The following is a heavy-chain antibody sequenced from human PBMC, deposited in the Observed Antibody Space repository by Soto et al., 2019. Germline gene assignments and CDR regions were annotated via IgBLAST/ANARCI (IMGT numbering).Heavy chain of an antibody. V-gene: IGHV1-58*02. D-gene: IGHD3-10*01. CDR3: AASIGGGVRGVIL. CDR2: IVVGSGNT. Sequence: ASVKVSCKASGFTFTSSAMQWVRQARGQRLEWIGWIVVGSGNTNYAQKFQERVTITRDMSTSTAYMELSSLRSEDTAVYYCAASIGGGVRGVILWGQGTLVTVSS. CDR1: GFTFTSSA. J-gene: IGHJ4*02.